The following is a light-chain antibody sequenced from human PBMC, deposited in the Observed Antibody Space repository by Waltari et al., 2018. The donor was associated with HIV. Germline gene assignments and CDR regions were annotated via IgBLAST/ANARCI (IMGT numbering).Light chain of an antibody. CDR2: SDI. CDR1: SANIGAGYF. CDR3: QSYDRSLSASV. V-gene: IGLV1-40*01. J-gene: IGLJ3*02. Sequence: QSVLTQPPSVSGVPGQRVTIPCTGSSANIGAGYFVHWYQQLPGTAPTLLTYSDINRPSGVPDRFSGTKSGNSASLAITGLQAEDEADYYCQSYDRSLSASVFGGGTKLTVL.